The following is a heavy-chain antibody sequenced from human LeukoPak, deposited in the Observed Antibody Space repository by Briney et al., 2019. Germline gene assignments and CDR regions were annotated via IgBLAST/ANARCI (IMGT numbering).Heavy chain of an antibody. CDR1: GDSITSYY. CDR2: VSYSGNT. Sequence: SETLSLTCIVSGDSITSYYWTWIRQPPGKGLEWIGFVSYSGNTNYNPSLKSRVTISLDTSRNQFSLKLNSVTAADTAVYYCARGVGSGYTDDWGQGTLVTVFS. V-gene: IGHV4-59*01. D-gene: IGHD3-22*01. CDR3: ARGVGSGYTDD. J-gene: IGHJ4*02.